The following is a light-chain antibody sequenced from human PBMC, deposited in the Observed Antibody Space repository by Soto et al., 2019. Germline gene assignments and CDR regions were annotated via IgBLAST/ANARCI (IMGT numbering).Light chain of an antibody. V-gene: IGLV7-43*01. Sequence: QAVVTQEPSLTVSPGGTVTLTWASSAGAVTSAYYTNWLQQKPGQAPRALIYSTSEKHSWTPARFSGSLLGGKAALTLSAAQPEDEADYYCLLYYGGAQVLFGGGTKLTVL. J-gene: IGLJ2*01. CDR3: LLYYGGAQVL. CDR2: STS. CDR1: AGAVTSAYY.